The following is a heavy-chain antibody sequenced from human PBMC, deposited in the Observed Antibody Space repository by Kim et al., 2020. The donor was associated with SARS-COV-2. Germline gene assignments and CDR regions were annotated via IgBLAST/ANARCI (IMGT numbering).Heavy chain of an antibody. CDR1: GFTFSSYG. Sequence: GGSLRLSCAASGFTFSSYGMHWVRQAPGKGLEWVAVIWYDGSNKYYADSVKGRFTISRDNSKNTLYLQMNSLRAEDTAVYYCARDGRAGKPQAYYYYGMDVWGQGSTVTVSS. CDR3: ARDGRAGKPQAYYYYGMDV. J-gene: IGHJ6*02. D-gene: IGHD6-13*01. V-gene: IGHV3-33*01. CDR2: IWYDGSNK.